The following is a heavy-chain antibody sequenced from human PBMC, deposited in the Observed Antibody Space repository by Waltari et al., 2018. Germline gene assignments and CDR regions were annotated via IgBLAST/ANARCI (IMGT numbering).Heavy chain of an antibody. CDR1: GIVFNNFA. V-gene: IGHV3-23*01. CDR2: ITVGDET. D-gene: IGHD1-20*01. Sequence: EVQLLESVGGLVQPGGSLRLSCVASGIVFNNFALDWVRLALGTGLDWVAAITVGDETFYADSVMGRFTVSRDTSKNTVYLQMNGLRAEDTAIYYCAKPFYNWDDPLHSWGQGTLVAVSS. J-gene: IGHJ4*02. CDR3: AKPFYNWDDPLHS.